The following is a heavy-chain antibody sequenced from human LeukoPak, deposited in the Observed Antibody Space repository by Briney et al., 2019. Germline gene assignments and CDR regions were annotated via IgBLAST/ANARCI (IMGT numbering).Heavy chain of an antibody. CDR2: IYYSGST. V-gene: IGHV4-39*01. CDR1: GGSISSSSYY. J-gene: IGHJ4*02. D-gene: IGHD3-22*01. CDR3: ARQNRITMIVVVITIV. Sequence: SETLSLTCTVSGGSISSSSYYWGWIRQPPGKGLEWIGSIYYSGSTYYNPSLKSRVTISVDTSKNQFSLKLSSVTAADTAVYYCARQNRITMIVVVITIVWGQETLVTVSS.